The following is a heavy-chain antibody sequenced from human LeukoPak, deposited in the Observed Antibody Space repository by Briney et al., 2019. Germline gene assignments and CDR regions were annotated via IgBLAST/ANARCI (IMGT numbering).Heavy chain of an antibody. V-gene: IGHV4-31*03. D-gene: IGHD1-7*01. CDR1: GGSISSGGYY. CDR3: ARGGTTEPGYYYYGMDV. CDR2: IYYSGST. Sequence: SETLSLTCTVSGGSISSGGYYWSWIRQHPGKGLEWIGYIYYSGSTYYNPSHKSRVTISVDTSKNQFSLKLSSVTAADTAVYYCARGGTTEPGYYYYGMDVWGQGTTVTVSS. J-gene: IGHJ6*02.